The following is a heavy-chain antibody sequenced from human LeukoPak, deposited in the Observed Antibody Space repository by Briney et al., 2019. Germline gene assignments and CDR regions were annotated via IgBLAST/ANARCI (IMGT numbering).Heavy chain of an antibody. J-gene: IGHJ4*02. CDR1: GYSFTSYW. CDR2: ISHADSDT. V-gene: IGHV5-51*01. CDR3: AGGVPKDY. Sequence: GESLTISSKGSGYSFTSYWIGWVRQTPRKGQEWMGNISHADSDTSYSPSIQGQVTISDDNSISTAYLQWSSLKASDTAMYYCAGGVPKDYWGQGTLVTVSS. D-gene: IGHD3-16*01.